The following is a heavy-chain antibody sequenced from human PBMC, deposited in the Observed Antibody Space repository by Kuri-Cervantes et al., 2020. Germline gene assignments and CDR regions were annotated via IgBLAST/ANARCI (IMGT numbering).Heavy chain of an antibody. Sequence: GESLKISCAASGFTFSSYGMHWVRQAPGKGLEWVAVIWYDGSNKYYADSVKGRFTISRDNSKNTLYLQMNSLRAEDTAVYYCARDDCSSTSCYVFYYYYGMDVWGQGTTVTVSS. D-gene: IGHD2-2*01. CDR3: ARDDCSSTSCYVFYYYYGMDV. V-gene: IGHV3-33*08. CDR1: GFTFSSYG. CDR2: IWYDGSNK. J-gene: IGHJ6*02.